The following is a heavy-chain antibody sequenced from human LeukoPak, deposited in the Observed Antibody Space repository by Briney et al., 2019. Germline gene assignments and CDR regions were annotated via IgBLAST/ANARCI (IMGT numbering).Heavy chain of an antibody. D-gene: IGHD1-1*01. Sequence: SETLSLTCTVSGGSISSGSYYWSWIRQPAGKGLEWIGRIYTSGSTNYNPSLKSRVTISVDTSKNQFSLKLSSVTAADTAVYYCARAPTTGTNGDYWGQGTLVTVSS. J-gene: IGHJ4*02. CDR2: IYTSGST. CDR3: ARAPTTGTNGDY. V-gene: IGHV4-61*02. CDR1: GGSISSGSYY.